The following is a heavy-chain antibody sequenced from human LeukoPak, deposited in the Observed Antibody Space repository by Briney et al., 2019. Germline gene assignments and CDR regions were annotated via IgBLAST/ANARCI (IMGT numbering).Heavy chain of an antibody. Sequence: GASVKVSCKASGGTFSSYAISWVRQAPGQGLEWMGGIIPIFGTANYAQKFQGRVTITADESTGTAYMELSSLRSEDTAVYYCARDGSGSYYRDFDYWGQGTLVTVSS. CDR2: IIPIFGTA. D-gene: IGHD3-10*01. J-gene: IGHJ4*02. CDR1: GGTFSSYA. V-gene: IGHV1-69*13. CDR3: ARDGSGSYYRDFDY.